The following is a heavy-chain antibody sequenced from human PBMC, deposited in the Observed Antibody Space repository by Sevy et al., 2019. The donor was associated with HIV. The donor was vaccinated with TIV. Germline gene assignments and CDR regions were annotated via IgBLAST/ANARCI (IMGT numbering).Heavy chain of an antibody. J-gene: IGHJ4*02. D-gene: IGHD5-18*01. V-gene: IGHV3-33*01. CDR3: ASDVLGYSSPTDY. Sequence: GGSLRLSCAASGFTFSSYGMHWVRQAPGKGLEWVAVIWYDGSNKYYADSVKGRFTISRDNSKNTLYLQMNSLRAEDMDVYSSASDVLGYSSPTDYWGQGTLVTVSS. CDR2: IWYDGSNK. CDR1: GFTFSSYG.